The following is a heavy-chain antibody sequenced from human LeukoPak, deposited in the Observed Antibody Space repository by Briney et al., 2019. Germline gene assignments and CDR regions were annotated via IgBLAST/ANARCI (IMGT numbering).Heavy chain of an antibody. D-gene: IGHD6-19*01. CDR1: GFTFSGFY. CDR2: IGSSSTYT. CDR3: ARDRGAVAATWFDY. J-gene: IGHJ4*02. Sequence: PGGSLRLSCAASGFTFSGFYMSWIRQAPGKGLEWVSCIGSSSTYTNYADSVKGRFTISRDNAKNSLYLQMDGLRAEDTAAYYCARDRGAVAATWFDYWGQGTLVTVSS. V-gene: IGHV3-11*05.